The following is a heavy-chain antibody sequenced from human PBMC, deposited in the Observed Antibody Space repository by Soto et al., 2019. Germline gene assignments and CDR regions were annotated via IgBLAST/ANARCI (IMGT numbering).Heavy chain of an antibody. CDR3: AGRQQRWARWLYFYDGMDV. CDR1: GYTFTSYD. Sequence: QVQLVQSGAEVKKPGASVKVSCKASGYTFTSYDINWVRQATGQGLEWMGWMNPNRGNTGYAQKYQGRLTVSRNTSRRTADTELSGRRSEDKSVDYGAGRQQRWARWLYFYDGMDVWGQGTTVTVSS. V-gene: IGHV1-8*01. J-gene: IGHJ6*02. D-gene: IGHD5-18*01. CDR2: MNPNRGNT.